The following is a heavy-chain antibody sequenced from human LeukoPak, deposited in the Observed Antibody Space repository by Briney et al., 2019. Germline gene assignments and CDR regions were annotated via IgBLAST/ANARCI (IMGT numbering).Heavy chain of an antibody. CDR3: ATQDAFDI. CDR2: IIPIFGTP. Sequence: SVKVSCKASGGTFISYAISWVRQAPGQGLEWMGGIIPIFGTPNYVQKFQGRVTITADKSTSTAYMELSSLRSEDTAVYYCATQDAFDIWGQGTMVTVSS. CDR1: GGTFISYA. V-gene: IGHV1-69*06. J-gene: IGHJ3*02.